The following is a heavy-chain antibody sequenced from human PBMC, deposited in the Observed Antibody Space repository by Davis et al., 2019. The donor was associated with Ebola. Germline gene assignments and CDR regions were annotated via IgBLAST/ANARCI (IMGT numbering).Heavy chain of an antibody. CDR3: ARAQTT. CDR1: GFTFSAYS. Sequence: GESLKISCAASGFTFSAYSMNWVRQPPGKGLEWISYISSSSDTVYYADSVRGRFTISRDNAKNSVYLQMTNLGDEDTAVYYCARAQTTWGQGTLVTVSS. D-gene: IGHD1-14*01. V-gene: IGHV3-48*02. CDR2: ISSSSDTV. J-gene: IGHJ4*02.